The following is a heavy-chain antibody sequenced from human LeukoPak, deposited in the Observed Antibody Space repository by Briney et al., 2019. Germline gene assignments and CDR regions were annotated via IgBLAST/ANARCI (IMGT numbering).Heavy chain of an antibody. CDR1: GYSISSGYY. CDR3: ARSRGWLQSHPLGY. CDR2: IYHSGST. D-gene: IGHD5-24*01. V-gene: IGHV4-38-2*02. Sequence: SETLSLTCTVSGYSISSGYYWGWIRQPPGKGLEWIGSIYHSGSTYYNPSLKSRVTISVDTSKNQFSLKLSSVTAADTAVYYCARSRGWLQSHPLGYWGQGALVTVSS. J-gene: IGHJ4*02.